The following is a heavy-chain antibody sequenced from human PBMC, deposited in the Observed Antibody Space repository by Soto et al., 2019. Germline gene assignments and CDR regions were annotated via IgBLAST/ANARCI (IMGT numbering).Heavy chain of an antibody. V-gene: IGHV3-30-3*01. CDR1: GFTFSSYA. Sequence: PGGSLRLSCAASGFTFSSYAMHWVRQAPGKGLEWVAVISYDGSNKYYADSVKGRFTISRDNSKNTLYLQMNSLRAEDTAVYYCARAILARLAAATRYGMDGWGQGTTVTGSS. CDR2: ISYDGSNK. D-gene: IGHD6-6*01. J-gene: IGHJ6*02. CDR3: ARAILARLAAATRYGMDG.